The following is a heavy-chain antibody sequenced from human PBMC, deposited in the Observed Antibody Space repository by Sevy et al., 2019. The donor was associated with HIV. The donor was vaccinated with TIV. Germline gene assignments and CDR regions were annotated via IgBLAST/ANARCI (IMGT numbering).Heavy chain of an antibody. Sequence: GGSLRLSCAASGFTGNSNYMTWVRQAPGKGLEGVSVIHSDDTTYHADSVKDRFTISRDNFKNTLYLHMSSLRAEDTAVYYCARGKSGYGYALNYWGQGALVTVSS. CDR3: ARGKSGYGYALNY. CDR1: GFTGNSNY. CDR2: IHSDDTT. V-gene: IGHV3-66*01. D-gene: IGHD5-18*01. J-gene: IGHJ4*02.